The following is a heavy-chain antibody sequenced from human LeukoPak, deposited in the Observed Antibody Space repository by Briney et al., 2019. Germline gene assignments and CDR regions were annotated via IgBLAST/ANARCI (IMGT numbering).Heavy chain of an antibody. V-gene: IGHV3-74*01. Sequence: GGSLRLSCAASGFIFSSYAMSWVRQAPGRGLVWLSHINPDGSTTNYADSVKGRFTISRDNAKNTLYLQMNSLRAEDTAVYYCSRDLPRSGDCGQGTLVTVSS. CDR2: INPDGSTT. CDR3: SRDLPRSGD. J-gene: IGHJ4*02. CDR1: GFIFSSYA. D-gene: IGHD1-26*01.